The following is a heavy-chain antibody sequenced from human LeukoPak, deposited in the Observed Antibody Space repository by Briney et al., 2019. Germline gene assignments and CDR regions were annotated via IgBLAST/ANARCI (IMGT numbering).Heavy chain of an antibody. CDR1: GGSISSYY. V-gene: IGHV4-4*07. Sequence: SETLSLTCTVSGGSISSYYWSWIRQPAGKGLEWIGRIYTSGSTNYNPSLKSRVTMSVDTSKNQFSLKLSSVTAADTAVYYCARARGYCSSTSCSYAFDIWGQGTMVTVSS. CDR2: IYTSGST. D-gene: IGHD2-2*01. J-gene: IGHJ3*02. CDR3: ARARGYCSSTSCSYAFDI.